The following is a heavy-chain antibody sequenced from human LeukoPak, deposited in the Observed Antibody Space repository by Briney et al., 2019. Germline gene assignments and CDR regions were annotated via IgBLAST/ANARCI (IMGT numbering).Heavy chain of an antibody. V-gene: IGHV1-69*04. CDR3: ARDARVSSTSRGHWFDP. CDR1: GGTFSSYT. D-gene: IGHD2-2*01. CDR2: IIPILGIA. Sequence: ASVKVSCKASGGTFSSYTISWVRQAPRQGLEWMGRIIPILGIANYAQKFQGRVTITADKSTSTAYMELSSQRSEDTAVYYCARDARVSSTSRGHWFDPWGQGTLVTVSS. J-gene: IGHJ5*02.